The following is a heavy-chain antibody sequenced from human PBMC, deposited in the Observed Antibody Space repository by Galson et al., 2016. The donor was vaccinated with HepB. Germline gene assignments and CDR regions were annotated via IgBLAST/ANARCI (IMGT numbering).Heavy chain of an antibody. J-gene: IGHJ6*02. CDR1: GFSFSDYY. CDR3: ARGEEKSIDYWSWGPKTRSYDYGLDV. Sequence: SLRLSCAASGFSFSDYYMDWVRQAPGKGLEWVGRIRDIASSYITGYSASVRGRFTISRDDSKKSLYLQMNSLKTEDTAVCFCARGEEKSIDYWSWGPKTRSYDYGLDVWGQGTTVTVSS. CDR2: IRDIASSYIT. D-gene: IGHD3-3*01. V-gene: IGHV3-72*01.